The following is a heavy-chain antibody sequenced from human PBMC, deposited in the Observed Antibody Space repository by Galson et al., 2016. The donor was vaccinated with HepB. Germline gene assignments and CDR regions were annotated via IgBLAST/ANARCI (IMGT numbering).Heavy chain of an antibody. J-gene: IGHJ3*01. CDR1: GFSFSDYA. CDR2: ISYDGRDK. Sequence: SLRLSCAVSGFSFSDYAMHWARQAPGKGLECVAVISYDGRDKYYADSVRGRFTISRDNSKNTLDLQMNSLRPEDTALYYCAKDREWLRYTSDGIDVWGQGTTVTVSS. V-gene: IGHV3-30*18. D-gene: IGHD5-12*01. CDR3: AKDREWLRYTSDGIDV.